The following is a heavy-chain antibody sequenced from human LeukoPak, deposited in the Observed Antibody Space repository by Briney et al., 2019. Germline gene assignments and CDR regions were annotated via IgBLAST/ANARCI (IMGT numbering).Heavy chain of an antibody. Sequence: GESLKISCKGLRYDFSTYWNAWVRQRPGKGLEWMGIIYPGGSETRYDPSFQGQVTISADTSTSTAYLHWSSLRASDTAMYYCARASRDGYNQNFDHWGEGTLVTVSS. CDR2: IYPGGSET. D-gene: IGHD5-24*01. CDR1: RYDFSTYW. V-gene: IGHV5-51*01. CDR3: ARASRDGYNQNFDH. J-gene: IGHJ4*02.